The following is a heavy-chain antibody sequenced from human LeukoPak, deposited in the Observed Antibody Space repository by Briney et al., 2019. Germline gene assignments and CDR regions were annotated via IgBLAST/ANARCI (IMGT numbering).Heavy chain of an antibody. Sequence: SETLSLTCTVSGGSISSSSYYWGWIRQPPGKGLEWIGSIYYSGSTYYNPSLKSRVSISVHTSKNQFSMKLRSVTAADTAVYYCARPVPSRLGWFDPWGQGTLVTVSS. CDR2: IYYSGST. CDR1: GGSISSSSYY. D-gene: IGHD1-1*01. V-gene: IGHV4-39*01. J-gene: IGHJ5*02. CDR3: ARPVPSRLGWFDP.